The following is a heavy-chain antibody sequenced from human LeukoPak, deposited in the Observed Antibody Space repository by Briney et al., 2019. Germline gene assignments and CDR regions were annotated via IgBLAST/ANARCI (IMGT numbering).Heavy chain of an antibody. CDR2: LNSDGTNT. Sequence: GGSLRLSCAASEFTFSKYWMHWVRQAPGKGLVWVSRLNSDGTNTSYADSVKGRFTMSRDNAKNTLYLQMNSLRAEDTAVYYCARGGRGYSYGYGDYWGQGTLVTVSS. J-gene: IGHJ4*02. CDR1: EFTFSKYW. D-gene: IGHD5-18*01. V-gene: IGHV3-74*01. CDR3: ARGGRGYSYGYGDY.